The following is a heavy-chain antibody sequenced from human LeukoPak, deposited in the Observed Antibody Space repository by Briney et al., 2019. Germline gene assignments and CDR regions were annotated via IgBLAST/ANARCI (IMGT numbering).Heavy chain of an antibody. CDR3: TRGAGTGWRFDS. CDR1: GFTFSNYA. D-gene: IGHD6-19*01. J-gene: IGHJ4*02. CDR2: ISLSGGST. Sequence: PGGSLRLSCAASGFTFSNYAMSWVRQAPGKGLEWVSLISLSGGSTYYADSVKGRFTISRDNAKNSLYLQMNSLRAEDTAVYYCTRGAGTGWRFDSWGQGTLLTVSS. V-gene: IGHV3-23*01.